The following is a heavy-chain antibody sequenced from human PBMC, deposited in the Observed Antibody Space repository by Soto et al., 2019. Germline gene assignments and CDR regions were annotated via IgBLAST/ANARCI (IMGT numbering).Heavy chain of an antibody. J-gene: IGHJ6*01. V-gene: IGHV6-1*01. CDR1: GDSVPSNCAA. CDR3: TGITWFRGMEV. CDR2: TYSKSKWNN. D-gene: IGHD3-10*01. Sequence: SQTRSLTCAISGDSVPSNCAAWNWIRQSPSRGLEWLGRTYSKSKWNNDYALSVKSRITINPDTSTKQFSLHMYSVTPEDTAVYYCTGITWFRGMEVWGQGTPVTVCS.